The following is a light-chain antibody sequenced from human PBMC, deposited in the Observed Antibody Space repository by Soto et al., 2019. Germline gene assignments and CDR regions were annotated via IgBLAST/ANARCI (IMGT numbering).Light chain of an antibody. V-gene: IGLV2-14*01. CDR2: EVN. CDR1: SSDVGGYNF. CDR3: SSYTTSSTLV. Sequence: QSVLTQPASVSGSPGQSITISCTGTSSDVGGYNFVSWYQQYPGTAPKVVIYEVNNRPSGVSDRSSGSKSGNTASLTISGLQAEDEADYYCSSYTTSSTLVFGTGTKVTVL. J-gene: IGLJ1*01.